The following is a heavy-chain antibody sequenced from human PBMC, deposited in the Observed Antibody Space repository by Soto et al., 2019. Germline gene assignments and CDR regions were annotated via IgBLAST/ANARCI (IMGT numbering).Heavy chain of an antibody. Sequence: ASVKVSCKASGYTFTSYYMHWVRQAPGQGLEWMGIINPSGGSTSYAQKFQGRVTMTRDTSTSTVYMELSSLRSEDTAVYYCARGPGYSYGYATMGGDYYGMDVWGQGTTVTVSS. CDR1: GYTFTSYY. V-gene: IGHV1-46*01. CDR3: ARGPGYSYGYATMGGDYYGMDV. D-gene: IGHD5-18*01. J-gene: IGHJ6*02. CDR2: INPSGGST.